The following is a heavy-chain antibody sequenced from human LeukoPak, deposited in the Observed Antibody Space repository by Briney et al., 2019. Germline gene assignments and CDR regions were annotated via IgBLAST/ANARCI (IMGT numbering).Heavy chain of an antibody. CDR1: GGSISSSSYY. D-gene: IGHD2-21*02. V-gene: IGHV4-39*07. J-gene: IGHJ4*02. CDR3: ARAGDYCGGDCYLNSIFDY. CDR2: IYYSGST. Sequence: SSETLSLTCTASGGSISSSSYYWGWIRQPPGKGLEWIGSIYYSGSTYYNPSLKSRVTISVDTSKNQFSLKLSSVTAADTAVYYCARAGDYCGGDCYLNSIFDYWGQGTLVTVSS.